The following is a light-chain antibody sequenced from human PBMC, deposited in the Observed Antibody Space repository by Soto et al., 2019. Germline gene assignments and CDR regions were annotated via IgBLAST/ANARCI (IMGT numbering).Light chain of an antibody. Sequence: DIQMTQSPSTLSAYVGDRVTITCGASQIISTWLAWYQQKPGKAPKLLIHDASNLESGVPSRFSGSGSGTEFTLTISSLQPDDFATYYCQQYNSYPLTFGGGTKVDIK. CDR3: QQYNSYPLT. CDR1: QIISTW. V-gene: IGKV1-5*01. CDR2: DAS. J-gene: IGKJ4*01.